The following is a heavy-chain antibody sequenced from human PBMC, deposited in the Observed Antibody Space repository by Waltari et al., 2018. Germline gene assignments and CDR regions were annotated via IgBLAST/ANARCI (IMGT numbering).Heavy chain of an antibody. CDR3: ARDCGGDCYSSFDY. J-gene: IGHJ4*02. Sequence: EVQLVESGGGLVKPGGSLRLSCAASGFTFSSYSMNWVRQAPGKGVEWDSSTSSSSSYIYYADSVQGRFTISRDNAKNSLYLQMNSLRAEDTAVYYCARDCGGDCYSSFDYWGQGTLVTVSS. V-gene: IGHV3-21*01. D-gene: IGHD2-21*01. CDR2: TSSSSSYI. CDR1: GFTFSSYS.